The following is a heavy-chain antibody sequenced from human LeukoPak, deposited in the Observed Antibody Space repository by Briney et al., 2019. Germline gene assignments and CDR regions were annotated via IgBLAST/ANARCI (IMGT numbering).Heavy chain of an antibody. J-gene: IGHJ6*02. Sequence: GGALRLSCAASGFTFDDYAMHWVRQAPGKGLEWVSLISGDGGSTYYADSVKGRFTISRDNSKNSLYLQMNSLRTEDTALYYCAKDKDSQKVRGVIYYYYGMDVWGQGTTVTVSS. CDR3: AKDKDSQKVRGVIYYYYGMDV. CDR2: ISGDGGST. CDR1: GFTFDDYA. V-gene: IGHV3-43*02. D-gene: IGHD3-10*01.